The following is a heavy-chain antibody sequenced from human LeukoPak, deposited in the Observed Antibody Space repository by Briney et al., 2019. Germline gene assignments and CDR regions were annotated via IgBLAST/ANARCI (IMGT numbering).Heavy chain of an antibody. CDR2: INHSGST. J-gene: IGHJ6*02. CDR1: GGSFSGYY. D-gene: IGHD6-19*01. Sequence: PSETLSLTCAVYGGSFSGYYWSWIRRPPGKGLEWIGEINHSGSTNYNPSLKSRVTISVDTSKNQFSLKLSSVTAADTAVYYCARGGIAVAGTLVRLYYYYGVDVWGQGTTVTVSS. CDR3: ARGGIAVAGTLVRLYYYYGVDV. V-gene: IGHV4-34*01.